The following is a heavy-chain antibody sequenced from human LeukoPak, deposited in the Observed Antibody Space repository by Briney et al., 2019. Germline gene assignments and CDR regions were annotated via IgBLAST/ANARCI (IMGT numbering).Heavy chain of an antibody. V-gene: IGHV4-39*07. J-gene: IGHJ4*02. CDR3: ARTYYYDSSGPYY. D-gene: IGHD3-22*01. CDR2: MYYGGST. Sequence: PSETLSLTCTVSGGSISSSSYYWGWIRQPPGKGLEWIGSMYYGGSTLYNPSLKSRVTISVDTSKDQFSLKLRSVTAADTAVYYCARTYYYDSSGPYYWGQGILVTVSS. CDR1: GGSISSSSYY.